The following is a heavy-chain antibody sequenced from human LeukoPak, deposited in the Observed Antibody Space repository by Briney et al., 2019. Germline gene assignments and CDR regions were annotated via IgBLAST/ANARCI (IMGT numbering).Heavy chain of an antibody. D-gene: IGHD3-22*01. V-gene: IGHV4-34*01. J-gene: IGHJ3*02. CDR3: AASSTLTGEVDNSGYYLGSGAFDI. CDR2: INHSGST. CDR1: GGSFSGYY. Sequence: SETLSLTCAVYGGSFSGYYWSGIRQPPGKGLEWIGEINHSGSTNYNPSLKSRVTISVDTSKNQFSLKLTSVTAADTAVYYCAASSTLTGEVDNSGYYLGSGAFDIWGQGTMVTVSS.